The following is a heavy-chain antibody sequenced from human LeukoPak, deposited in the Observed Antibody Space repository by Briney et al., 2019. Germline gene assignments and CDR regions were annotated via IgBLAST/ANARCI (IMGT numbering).Heavy chain of an antibody. J-gene: IGHJ6*02. D-gene: IGHD5-12*01. Sequence: QSGGSLRLSCAASGFSFSDHYMDWVRQAPGQGLEWVGRIRNKARSYTTEYAASVTGRFTISRDDSKNSLYLHMNSLTIEDTAVYYCTGGRSDRGFYGFDVWGQGTTVIVSS. V-gene: IGHV3-72*01. CDR1: GFSFSDHY. CDR3: TGGRSDRGFYGFDV. CDR2: IRNKARSYTT.